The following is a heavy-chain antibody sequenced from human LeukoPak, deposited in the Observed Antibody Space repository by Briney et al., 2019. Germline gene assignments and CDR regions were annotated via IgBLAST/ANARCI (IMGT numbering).Heavy chain of an antibody. CDR3: AKDLGYYDSSGYYHSFDY. V-gene: IGHV3-7*01. J-gene: IGHJ4*02. CDR1: GFTFSNYW. CDR2: INRDGSEK. Sequence: GGSQRLSCAASGFTFSNYWMSWVRQAPGKGLEWVANINRDGSEKYFVDSVKGRFTISRDNSKNTLYLQMNSLRAEDTAVYYCAKDLGYYDSSGYYHSFDYWGQGTLVTVSS. D-gene: IGHD3-22*01.